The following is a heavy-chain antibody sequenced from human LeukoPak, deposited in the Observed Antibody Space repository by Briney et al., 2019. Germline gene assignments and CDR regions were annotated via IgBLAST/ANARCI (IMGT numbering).Heavy chain of an antibody. Sequence: GGSLRLSCAASGFTFSNYDMNWVRQAPGKGLEWVSYISSTGNTIYYADSVKGRFIISRDNAKNSLYLQMNSLRVEDTAVYYCARARGSYYSAMDVWGQRTTVTVSS. CDR3: ARARGSYYSAMDV. D-gene: IGHD3-10*01. CDR2: ISSTGNTI. V-gene: IGHV3-48*03. J-gene: IGHJ6*02. CDR1: GFTFSNYD.